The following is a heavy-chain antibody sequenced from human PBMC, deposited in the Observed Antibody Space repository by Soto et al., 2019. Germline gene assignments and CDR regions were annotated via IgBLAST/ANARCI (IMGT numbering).Heavy chain of an antibody. CDR2: IYWDDDK. D-gene: IGHD2-15*01. J-gene: IGHJ5*01. V-gene: IGHV2-5*02. CDR3: AHAMLYCTGGSCSTWFDS. Sequence: QITLKESGPTLVKPTQTLTLTCTFSGFSLSTHGVGVGWIRQPAGKALEWLALIYWDDDKRYSASLNSRLTIPKDTSKTQVVLTMTNVDPVDTATYYCAHAMLYCTGGSCSTWFDSWGPGTLVTVSS. CDR1: GFSLSTHGVG.